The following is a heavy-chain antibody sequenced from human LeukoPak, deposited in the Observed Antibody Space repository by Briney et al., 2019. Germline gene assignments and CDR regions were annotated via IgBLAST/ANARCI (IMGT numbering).Heavy chain of an antibody. D-gene: IGHD3-10*01. J-gene: IGHJ6*03. CDR1: GFTFSTYW. Sequence: GGSLRLSCAASGFTFSTYWMSWVRQAPGKGLEWVANIKQDGSEKYYVDSVKGRFTISRDNAKNSLYLQMNSLRAEDTAVYYCARVFYGSGSLYYYYYYMDVWGKGTTVTISS. CDR2: IKQDGSEK. V-gene: IGHV3-7*01. CDR3: ARVFYGSGSLYYYYYYMDV.